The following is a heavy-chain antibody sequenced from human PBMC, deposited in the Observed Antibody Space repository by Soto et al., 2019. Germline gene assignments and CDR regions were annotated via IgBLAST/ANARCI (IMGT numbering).Heavy chain of an antibody. Sequence: GGSLRLSCAASGFTFSKYWMSWVRQAPGKGLEWVANIKEDGSKNNYVDPVKGRFTISRDNAKNSLFLQMNSLRAEDTAVYYCAKSPTYDYVWGSYRQFDYWGQGTLVTVSS. J-gene: IGHJ4*02. CDR2: IKEDGSKN. CDR3: AKSPTYDYVWGSYRQFDY. CDR1: GFTFSKYW. D-gene: IGHD3-16*02. V-gene: IGHV3-7*03.